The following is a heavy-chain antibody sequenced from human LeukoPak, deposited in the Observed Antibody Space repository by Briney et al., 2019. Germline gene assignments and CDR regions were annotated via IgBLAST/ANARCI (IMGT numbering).Heavy chain of an antibody. J-gene: IGHJ4*02. V-gene: IGHV3-66*01. CDR2: IYSGGST. D-gene: IGHD4-17*01. CDR3: ARGGYGDYGLWSY. CDR1: GFTFSDYY. Sequence: GGSLRLSCAASGFTFSDYYMSWIRQAPGKGLEWVSVIYSGGSTYYADSVKGRFTISRDNSKNTLYLQMNSLRAEDTAVYYCARGGYGDYGLWSYWGQGTLVTVSS.